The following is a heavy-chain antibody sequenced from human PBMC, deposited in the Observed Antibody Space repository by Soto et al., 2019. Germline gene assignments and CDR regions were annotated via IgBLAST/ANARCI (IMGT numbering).Heavy chain of an antibody. CDR1: VGSFSSYA. J-gene: IGHJ4*02. Sequence: SVKVSCKASVGSFSSYAMICVRQAPGQGLEWMGGIIPIFGTANYAQKFQGRVTITADESTSTAYMELSSLRSEDTAVYYCARGSITIFGVAPSPHDYWGQGTLVTVSS. D-gene: IGHD3-3*01. V-gene: IGHV1-69*13. CDR2: IIPIFGTA. CDR3: ARGSITIFGVAPSPHDY.